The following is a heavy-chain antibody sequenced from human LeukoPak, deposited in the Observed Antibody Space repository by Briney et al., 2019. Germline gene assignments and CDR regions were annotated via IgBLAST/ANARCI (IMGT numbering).Heavy chain of an antibody. J-gene: IGHJ4*02. CDR1: GGSISNYY. Sequence: SETLSLTCTVSGGSISNYYWTWIRQPPGKGLEWIGYIYDSGSTNYNPSLMSRVTISVDTSKNQFSLKLNSVTAADTAVYYCARVHVPNYYDKIGYFDYWGQGTLVTVSS. D-gene: IGHD3-22*01. CDR2: IYDSGST. V-gene: IGHV4-59*08. CDR3: ARVHVPNYYDKIGYFDY.